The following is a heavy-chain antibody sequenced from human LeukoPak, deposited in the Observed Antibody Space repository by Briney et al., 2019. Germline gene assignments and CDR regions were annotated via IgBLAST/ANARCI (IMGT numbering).Heavy chain of an antibody. CDR1: GFTFSSYA. J-gene: IGHJ4*02. D-gene: IGHD6-13*01. Sequence: PGGSLRLSCAASGFTFSSYAMHWVRQAPGKGLEWVAVISYDGSNKYYADSVKGRFTISRDNSKSTLYLQMNSLRAEDTAVYYCASEGIAAAFDYWGQGTLVTVSS. V-gene: IGHV3-30*04. CDR2: ISYDGSNK. CDR3: ASEGIAAAFDY.